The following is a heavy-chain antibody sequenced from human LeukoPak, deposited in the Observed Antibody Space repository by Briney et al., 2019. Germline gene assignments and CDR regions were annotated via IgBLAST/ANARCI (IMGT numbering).Heavy chain of an antibody. Sequence: GGSLRLSCAASEFTFSSYSMNWVRQAPGKGLEWVSYITNSGNSKSYADSVKGRFTISRDNTKNSLYLQMNGLRAEDTAVHYCARTGSSGYLTFDYWGQGILVTVSS. CDR1: EFTFSSYS. CDR3: ARTGSSGYLTFDY. CDR2: ITNSGNSK. D-gene: IGHD3-22*01. V-gene: IGHV3-48*01. J-gene: IGHJ4*02.